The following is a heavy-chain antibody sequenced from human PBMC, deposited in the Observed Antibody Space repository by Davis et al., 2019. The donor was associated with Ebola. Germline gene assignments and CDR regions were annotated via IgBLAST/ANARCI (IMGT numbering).Heavy chain of an antibody. CDR3: AHLGPQRYCSGGGCHGYLDY. V-gene: IGHV1-69*13. CDR2: IIPVFRTA. Sequence: AASVKVSCKAVGDTLSSYAMTWVRQAPGQGLEWMGGIIPVFRTANCAQKFQGRVTITADESTRTAYMELNGLRSEDTAVYYCAHLGPQRYCSGGGCHGYLDYWGQGTLVTVSS. J-gene: IGHJ4*02. CDR1: GDTLSSYA. D-gene: IGHD2-15*01.